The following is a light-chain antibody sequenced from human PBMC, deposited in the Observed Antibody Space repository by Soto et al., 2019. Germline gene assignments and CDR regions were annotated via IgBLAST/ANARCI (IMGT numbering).Light chain of an antibody. Sequence: EIVMTQSPATLSVSPGERATLSCRASQSVYSNLAWYQHKPGQAPRLLIYGASSRATGIPDRFSGSGSGTDFTLTISSLEPEDFAVYYCQESPRTFGQGTKVDIK. CDR2: GAS. V-gene: IGKV3D-15*01. J-gene: IGKJ1*01. CDR3: QESPRT. CDR1: QSVYSN.